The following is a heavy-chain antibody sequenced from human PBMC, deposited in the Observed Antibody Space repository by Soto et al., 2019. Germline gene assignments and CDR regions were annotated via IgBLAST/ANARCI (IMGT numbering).Heavy chain of an antibody. V-gene: IGHV3-49*03. CDR1: GFTFGDYA. CDR3: TRGTRTYYDFWSGYTPGSFDN. Sequence: PGRSLRLSCTASGFTFGDYAMSWFRQAPGKGLEWVGFIRSKAYGGTTEYAASVKGRFTISRDDSKSIAYLQMNSLKTEDTAVYYCTRGTRTYYDFWSGYTPGSFDNWGPGTLVTVSS. CDR2: IRSKAYGGTT. J-gene: IGHJ4*02. D-gene: IGHD3-3*01.